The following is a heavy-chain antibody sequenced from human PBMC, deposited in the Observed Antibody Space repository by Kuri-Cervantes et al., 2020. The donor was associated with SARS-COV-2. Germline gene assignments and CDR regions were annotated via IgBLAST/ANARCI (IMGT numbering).Heavy chain of an antibody. CDR1: GFTFSSYS. CDR2: ISISSSYI. J-gene: IGHJ4*02. V-gene: IGHV3-21*01. CDR3: ARAAIGTTFDKFDF. Sequence: GGSLRLSCAASGFTFSSYSMNWVRQAPGKGLEWVSSISISSSYIYYADSVKGRFTISRDNAKNSLYLQMNSLRVEDTAVYYCARAAIGTTFDKFDFWGQGTLVTVSS. D-gene: IGHD1-1*01.